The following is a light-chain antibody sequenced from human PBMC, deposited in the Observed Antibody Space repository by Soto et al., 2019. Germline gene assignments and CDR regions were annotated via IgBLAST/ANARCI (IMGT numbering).Light chain of an antibody. Sequence: QSVLIQPPSVSGSPGQSVTISCTGTSSDVGSYDYVSWYQQHPGTVPKPMIYNVNTRPSGVPDRFSGSKSGNTASMTISGLQAEDEADYYCAAWDDILNGYVFGGGTKVTVL. CDR3: AAWDDILNGYV. CDR1: SSDVGSYDY. CDR2: NVN. V-gene: IGLV2-11*01. J-gene: IGLJ1*01.